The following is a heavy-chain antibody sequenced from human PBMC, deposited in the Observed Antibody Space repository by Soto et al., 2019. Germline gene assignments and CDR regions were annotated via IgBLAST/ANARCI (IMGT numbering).Heavy chain of an antibody. V-gene: IGHV3-23*01. D-gene: IGHD2-21*02. CDR2: ISGSGGST. CDR3: AKHYCGGDCYPVMGNWFDP. J-gene: IGHJ5*02. CDR1: GFTFSSYA. Sequence: GGSLRLSCAASGFTFSSYAMSWVRQAPGKGLEWVSAISGSGGSTYYADSVKGRFTISRDNSKNTLYLQMNSLRAEDTAVYYCAKHYCGGDCYPVMGNWFDPWGQGTLVTV.